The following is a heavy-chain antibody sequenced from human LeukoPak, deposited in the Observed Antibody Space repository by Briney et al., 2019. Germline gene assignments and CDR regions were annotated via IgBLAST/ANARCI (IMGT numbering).Heavy chain of an antibody. V-gene: IGHV4-59*01. J-gene: IGHJ5*02. Sequence: NSSETLSLTCTVSGGSISSYYWSWIRQPPGKGLEWIGYIYYSGSTNYNPSLKSRVTISVDTSKNQFSLKLSSVTAADTAVYYCASFSFYDSSGYYPGPWGQGTLVTVSS. CDR3: ASFSFYDSSGYYPGP. CDR1: GGSISSYY. D-gene: IGHD3-22*01. CDR2: IYYSGST.